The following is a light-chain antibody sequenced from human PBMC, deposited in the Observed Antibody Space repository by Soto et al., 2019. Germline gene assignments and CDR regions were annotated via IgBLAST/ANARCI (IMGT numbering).Light chain of an antibody. CDR1: QSVAGD. J-gene: IGKJ4*01. V-gene: IGKV3-15*01. CDR3: QQYNNWPLT. CDR2: GAS. Sequence: EIVLTQSPVTLSVSPGERATLSCRASQSVAGDLAWFQQTPGQVPRLLIYGASTRATGVPARFRGSGSGTDFTLTISSLESGDFAVYYCQQYNNWPLTFGGGTNVEIK.